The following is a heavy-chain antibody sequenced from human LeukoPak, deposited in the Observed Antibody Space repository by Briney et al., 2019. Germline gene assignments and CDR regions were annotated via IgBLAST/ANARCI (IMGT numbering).Heavy chain of an antibody. J-gene: IGHJ4*02. CDR3: AGCGYSYGSYFDY. V-gene: IGHV3-30*04. CDR1: GFTFSSYA. CDR2: ISYDGSNK. Sequence: PGGSLRLSCAASGFTFSSYAMHWVRQAPGKGLEWEAVISYDGSNKYYADSVKGRFTISRDNSKNTLYLQMNSLRAEDTAVYYCAGCGYSYGSYFDYWGQGTLVTVSS. D-gene: IGHD5-18*01.